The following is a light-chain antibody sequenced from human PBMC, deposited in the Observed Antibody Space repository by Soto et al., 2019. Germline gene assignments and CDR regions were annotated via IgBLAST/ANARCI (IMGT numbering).Light chain of an antibody. Sequence: VVLTQSPATLSLSPGEPATLSCRASRHVYINALAWYQQKPGRTPTLLIYGASTRATGIADRFSGTGSGTYSSLTSSSVEPDDSADYYCQRYGASPFTFGPGTRVEI. CDR2: GAS. J-gene: IGKJ3*01. CDR1: RHVYINA. CDR3: QRYGASPFT. V-gene: IGKV3-20*01.